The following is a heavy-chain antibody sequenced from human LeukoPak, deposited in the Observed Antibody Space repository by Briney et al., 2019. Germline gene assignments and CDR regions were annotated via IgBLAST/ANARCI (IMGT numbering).Heavy chain of an antibody. J-gene: IGHJ3*02. CDR2: IYYSGST. CDR1: GGSISSYY. Sequence: PSETLSLTCTVSGGSISSYYWSWIRQPPGKGLEWIGYIYYSGSTNYNPSLKSRVTISVDTSKNQFSLKLSSVTAADTAVYYCARGVEDRAFDIWGQGTMVTVSS. CDR3: ARGVEDRAFDI. D-gene: IGHD1-14*01. V-gene: IGHV4-59*01.